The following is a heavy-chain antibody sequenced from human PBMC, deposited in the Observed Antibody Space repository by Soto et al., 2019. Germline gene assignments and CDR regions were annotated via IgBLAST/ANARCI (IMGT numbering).Heavy chain of an antibody. D-gene: IGHD3-3*02. J-gene: IGHJ4*02. CDR3: AKEHFVGTPLLPSYFDY. CDR2: ISGSGANT. Sequence: PGGSLRLSCAASGITFNNYALSWVRQAPGKGLEWVSGISGSGANTYYSDSVKGRFTISRDNSRNTLSLQMNSLRADDTAVYYCAKEHFVGTPLLPSYFDYRGPGTLVTVFS. V-gene: IGHV3-23*01. CDR1: GITFNNYA.